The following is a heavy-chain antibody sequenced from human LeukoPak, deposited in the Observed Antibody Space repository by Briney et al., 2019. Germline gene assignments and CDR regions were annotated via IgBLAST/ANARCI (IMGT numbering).Heavy chain of an antibody. CDR3: AREFYFWSGYATYYSDY. CDR1: GYTFTSYD. CDR2: MNPNSGNT. J-gene: IGHJ4*02. V-gene: IGHV1-8*03. Sequence: ASVKVSCKASGYTFTSYDINWVRQATGQGLEWMGWMNPNSGNTGYAQKFQGRVTITRNTSISTAYMELSSLRSGDTAVYYCAREFYFWSGYATYYSDYWGQGTLVTVSS. D-gene: IGHD3-3*01.